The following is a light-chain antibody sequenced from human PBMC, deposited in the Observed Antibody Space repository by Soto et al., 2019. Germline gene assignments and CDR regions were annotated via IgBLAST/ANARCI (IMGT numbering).Light chain of an antibody. CDR1: QSVSSS. CDR2: GAS. J-gene: IGKJ1*01. Sequence: EIVMTPSPATLSVSPGERATLSCRASQSVSSSLAWYQQKPGQAPRLLIYGASTRATGFPARFSGSGSGTEFTLTISSLQSEDFAVYYCQQYNNWWTVGQGTKVDIK. V-gene: IGKV3-15*01. CDR3: QQYNNWWT.